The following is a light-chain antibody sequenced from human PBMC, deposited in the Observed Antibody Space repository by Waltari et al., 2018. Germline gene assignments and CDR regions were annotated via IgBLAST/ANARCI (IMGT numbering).Light chain of an antibody. CDR2: RAS. J-gene: IGKJ1*01. V-gene: IGKV3-15*01. CDR3: QQYDDWPRT. Sequence: EIVMTQSPASLSVSPGDRVTLSCRASQSVGTSLAWYQQRPGRAPRLLVYRASTRASVIPARFSGSVSWTDFTLSISTLQSEDFAVYYCQQYDDWPRTFGQGTKVEIK. CDR1: QSVGTS.